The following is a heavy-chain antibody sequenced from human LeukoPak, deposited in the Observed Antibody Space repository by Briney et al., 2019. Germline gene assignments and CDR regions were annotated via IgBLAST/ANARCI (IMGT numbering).Heavy chain of an antibody. J-gene: IGHJ4*02. CDR3: ARDAYYYDSSGYYKSNDY. Sequence: GGSLRLSCAASGFTVSSNYMSWVRQAPGKGLEWVSVIYSGGSTYYADSVKGRFTIYRDNSKNTLYLQMNSLRAEDTAVYYCARDAYYYDSSGYYKSNDYWGQGTLVTVSS. CDR1: GFTVSSNY. CDR2: IYSGGST. V-gene: IGHV3-53*01. D-gene: IGHD3-22*01.